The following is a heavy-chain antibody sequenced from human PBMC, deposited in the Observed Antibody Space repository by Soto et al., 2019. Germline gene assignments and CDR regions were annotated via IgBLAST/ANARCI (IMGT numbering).Heavy chain of an antibody. D-gene: IGHD3-22*01. J-gene: IGHJ4*02. CDR3: ARGSSGYYYDNYFDY. CDR2: IYTSGST. CDR1: GGSISSYY. Sequence: LSETLSLTCTVSGGSISSYYWSWIRQPAGKGLEWIGRIYTSGSTNYNPSLKSRVTMSVDTSKNQFSLKLSSVTAADTAVYYCARGSSGYYYDNYFDYWGQGTLVTVSS. V-gene: IGHV4-4*07.